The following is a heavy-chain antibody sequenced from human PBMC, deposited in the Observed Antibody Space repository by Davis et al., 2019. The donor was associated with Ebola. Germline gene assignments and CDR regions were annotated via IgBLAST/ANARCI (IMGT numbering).Heavy chain of an antibody. CDR3: ATRHGRGGSCFSEYYYGMDV. CDR1: GFTFDGYA. D-gene: IGHD2-15*01. V-gene: IGHV3-9*01. Sequence: PGESLKISCAASGFTFDGYAMHWVRQAPGKGLEWVSGISWNSGTIDYADSVKGRFNITRDNAKNTLYLEMNSLRADDTAVYFCATRHGRGGSCFSEYYYGMDVWGKGTTVIVSS. J-gene: IGHJ6*04. CDR2: ISWNSGTI.